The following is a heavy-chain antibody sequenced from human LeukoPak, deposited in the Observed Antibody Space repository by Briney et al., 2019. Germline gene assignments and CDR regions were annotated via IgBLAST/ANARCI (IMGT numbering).Heavy chain of an antibody. J-gene: IGHJ4*02. CDR3: AGGPQDPIAAAGTSEYYFDY. CDR2: ISLSGLT. Sequence: SGTLSLTCGVSGGSISNTNWWSWVRQPPGQGLEWIGEISLSGLTNYNPSLKSRVTVSLDKSKNHLSLNLTSVTAADTAVYYCAGGPQDPIAAAGTSEYYFDYWGQGTLVTVSS. D-gene: IGHD6-13*01. CDR1: GGSISNTNW. V-gene: IGHV4-4*02.